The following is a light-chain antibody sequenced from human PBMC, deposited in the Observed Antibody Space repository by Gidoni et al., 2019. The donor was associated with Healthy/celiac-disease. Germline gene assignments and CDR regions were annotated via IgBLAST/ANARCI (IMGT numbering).Light chain of an antibody. CDR3: QQDGSSPLT. V-gene: IGKV3-20*01. CDR1: QSVSSSY. CDR2: GAS. Sequence: DIVLTQSPGTMSLSPGERATLSCRASQSVSSSYLAWYQQKPGQAPRLLIYGASSRATGIPDRFSGSGSGTDFTLTSSRLEPEDFAVYYCQQDGSSPLTFGGGTKVESK. J-gene: IGKJ4*01.